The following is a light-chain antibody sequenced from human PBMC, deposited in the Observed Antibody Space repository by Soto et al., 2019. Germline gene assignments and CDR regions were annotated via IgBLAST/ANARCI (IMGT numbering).Light chain of an antibody. CDR1: QNVNAN. CDR2: GAS. V-gene: IGKV3-15*01. Sequence: EVVMTQSPATLSVSPGERATLSCRASQNVNANLAWYQQKPGQAPRLLIHGASTRATGIPARFSGSGFGTEFILPISSLQSEAFAVYYCQQYNTWLWTFGQGTKVERK. CDR3: QQYNTWLWT. J-gene: IGKJ1*01.